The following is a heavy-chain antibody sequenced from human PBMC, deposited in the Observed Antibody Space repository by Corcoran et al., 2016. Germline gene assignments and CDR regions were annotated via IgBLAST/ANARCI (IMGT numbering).Heavy chain of an antibody. CDR3: AREPNGGLRGMDV. Sequence: EVQLVESGGGLIQPGGSLRLSCAASGLIVSSNYMSWVRQAPGQGLEWVSVIYSGGGTYYADSVKGRFTISRDNSKDTLYLQMNSLSVEDTAVYDGAREPNGGLRGMDVWGQGTTVTVSS. V-gene: IGHV3-53*01. D-gene: IGHD3-10*01. CDR2: IYSGGGT. CDR1: GLIVSSNY. J-gene: IGHJ6*02.